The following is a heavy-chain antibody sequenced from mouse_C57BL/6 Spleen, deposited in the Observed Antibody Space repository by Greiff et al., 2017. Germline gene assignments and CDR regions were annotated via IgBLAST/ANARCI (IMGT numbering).Heavy chain of an antibody. V-gene: IGHV1-69*01. Sequence: QVQLQQPGAELVMPGASVKLSCKASGYTFTSYWMHWVKQRPGQGLEWIGEIDPSDSYTNYNQKFKGKSTLTVDKSSSTAYMQLSSLTSEDSAVYYCARASSYGYFDVWGTGTTVTVSS. CDR3: ARASSYGYFDV. CDR1: GYTFTSYW. CDR2: IDPSDSYT. J-gene: IGHJ1*03. D-gene: IGHD1-1*01.